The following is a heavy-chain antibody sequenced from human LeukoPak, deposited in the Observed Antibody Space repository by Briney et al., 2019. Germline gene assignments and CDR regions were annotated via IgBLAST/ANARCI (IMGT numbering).Heavy chain of an antibody. D-gene: IGHD3-10*01. CDR1: GFTFSTYA. CDR3: ARSYGSGSPLDY. CDR2: INSDGSST. J-gene: IGHJ4*02. Sequence: GGSLRLSCAASGFTFSTYAVNWVRQAPGKGLVWVSRINSDGSSTSYADSVKGRFTISRDNAKNTLYLQMNSLRAEDTAVYYCARSYGSGSPLDYWGQGTLVTVSS. V-gene: IGHV3-74*01.